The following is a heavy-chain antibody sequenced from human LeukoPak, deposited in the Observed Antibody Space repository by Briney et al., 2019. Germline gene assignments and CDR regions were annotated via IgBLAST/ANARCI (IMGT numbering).Heavy chain of an antibody. J-gene: IGHJ4*02. CDR1: GGSLNISSYY. V-gene: IGHV4-39*01. D-gene: IGHD2-2*01. CDR2: IYYSGGT. Sequence: SETLSLTCTVSGGSLNISSYYWGWIRQPPGKGLEWIGSIYYSGGTYYNPSLKIRVTIFVDTSKNQFSLKLNSVTAADTAVYYCARSQATAMVSDYWGQGTLVTVSS. CDR3: ARSQATAMVSDY.